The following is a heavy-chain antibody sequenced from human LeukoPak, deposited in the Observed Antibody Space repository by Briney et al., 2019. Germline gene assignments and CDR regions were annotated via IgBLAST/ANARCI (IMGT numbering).Heavy chain of an antibody. D-gene: IGHD3-22*01. J-gene: IGHJ4*02. Sequence: GGSLRLSCAASGFIFDDYTVHWVRQAPGKGLEWVSLISGDGGRTYYADSVKGRFTISRDNAKNSLYLQMNSLRAEDTAVYYCARDPTYYYDSSGYYPFDYWGQGTLVTVSS. CDR1: GFIFDDYT. CDR2: ISGDGGRT. V-gene: IGHV3-43*02. CDR3: ARDPTYYYDSSGYYPFDY.